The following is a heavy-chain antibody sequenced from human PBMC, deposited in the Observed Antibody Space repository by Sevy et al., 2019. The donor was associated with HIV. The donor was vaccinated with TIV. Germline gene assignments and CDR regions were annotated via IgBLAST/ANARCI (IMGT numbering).Heavy chain of an antibody. J-gene: IGHJ3*02. Sequence: GGSLRLSCAASGFTVSSNYMSWVRQAPGKGLEWVSVIYNSGTTYYTDSVKGRFTVSRDNSKNLLYLQMKSLRAEDTAVYYCARGPYGDYGDAFDIWGQWTMVTVSS. CDR1: GFTVSSNY. D-gene: IGHD4-17*01. V-gene: IGHV3-53*01. CDR3: ARGPYGDYGDAFDI. CDR2: IYNSGTT.